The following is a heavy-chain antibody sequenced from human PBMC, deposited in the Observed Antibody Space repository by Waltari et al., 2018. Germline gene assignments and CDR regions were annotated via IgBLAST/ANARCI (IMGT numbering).Heavy chain of an antibody. D-gene: IGHD4-4*01. J-gene: IGHJ4*02. CDR2: ISSNSRYT. V-gene: IGHV3-11*06. CDR1: GVPFPDHS. CDR3: ARGRDDYNPQPFDY. Sequence: QVQLVESGGGLVRPGGSLRVSCAASGVPFPDHSLSWIRQAPGKGLEWVSFISSNSRYTNDADSVKGRFVISRDNTKNSLYLQMNSLRADDTAVYYCARGRDDYNPQPFDYWGPGTLVTVSP.